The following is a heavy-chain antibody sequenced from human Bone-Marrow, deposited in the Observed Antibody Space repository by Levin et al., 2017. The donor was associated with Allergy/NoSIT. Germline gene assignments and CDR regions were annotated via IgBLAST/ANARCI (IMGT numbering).Heavy chain of an antibody. CDR3: ARAADAFGVSFDH. D-gene: IGHD3-10*01. CDR2: IYSGDTT. CDR1: GFTVSSNY. Sequence: HPGESLKISCAVSGFTVSSNYMSWVRQAPGKGLEWVSIIYSGDTTYYGDSVKGRFTISRDNSKNTLYLHMNSLRAEDTAVYYCARAADAFGVSFDHWGQGTLVTVSS. J-gene: IGHJ4*02. V-gene: IGHV3-53*01.